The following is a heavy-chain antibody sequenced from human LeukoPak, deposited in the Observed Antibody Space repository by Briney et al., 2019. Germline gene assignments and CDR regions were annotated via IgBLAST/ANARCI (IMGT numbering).Heavy chain of an antibody. CDR2: LSGSGIST. Sequence: GGSLRLSCAASGFTFSSYAMSWVRQAPGKGLEWVSALSGSGISTYYADSVRGRFTISRDNSKNTLYLQMNSLRAEDTALYFCAKGTTGLSSSCLFVHWGQGTLVTVSS. CDR1: GFTFSSYA. CDR3: AKGTTGLSSSCLFVH. V-gene: IGHV3-23*01. D-gene: IGHD6-13*01. J-gene: IGHJ4*02.